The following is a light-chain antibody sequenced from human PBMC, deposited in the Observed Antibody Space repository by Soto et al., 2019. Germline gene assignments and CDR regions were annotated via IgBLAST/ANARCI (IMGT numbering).Light chain of an antibody. V-gene: IGKV3-11*01. CDR3: QQRVNWPPLT. J-gene: IGKJ4*01. CDR1: QSIRSY. CDR2: DAS. Sequence: EVVMTQSPASLSLSPGERATLSCRASQSIRSYLAWYQQKPGQAPRLLIYDASNRATGIPARFSGSGSGTDLTLTISSLEPEDFAVYYCQQRVNWPPLTFGGGTKVEI.